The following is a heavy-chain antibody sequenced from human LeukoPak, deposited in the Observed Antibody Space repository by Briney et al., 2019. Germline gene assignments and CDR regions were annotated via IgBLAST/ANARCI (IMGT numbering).Heavy chain of an antibody. V-gene: IGHV4-39*01. J-gene: IGHJ4*02. Sequence: SETLSLTCGVTGGSISTTNSFWGWIRQPPGKGLEWIGRIYYSGSTFYNPSLKSRVTISVDTSKNQFSMRLSSVTAADTAVYYCARHGSTDYFDYWGQGTLVTVSS. CDR3: ARHGSTDYFDY. CDR1: GGSISTTNSF. CDR2: IYYSGST.